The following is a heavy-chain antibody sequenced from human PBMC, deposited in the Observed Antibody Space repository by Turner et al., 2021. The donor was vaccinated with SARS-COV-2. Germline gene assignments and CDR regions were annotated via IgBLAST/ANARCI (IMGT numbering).Heavy chain of an antibody. D-gene: IGHD6-19*01. CDR1: GFTFSSYA. CDR2: ISGSGGST. CDR3: AIKLWYISGWYAVDP. Sequence: EVQLLASGRGLVQPGGSLRLSCAASGFTFSSYAMSWVRQAPGKGLEWVSAISGSGGSTYYADAVKGRFTISRDNSKNTLYLQMNSLRAEDTAVYYCAIKLWYISGWYAVDPWGQGTLVTVSS. V-gene: IGHV3-23*01. J-gene: IGHJ5*02.